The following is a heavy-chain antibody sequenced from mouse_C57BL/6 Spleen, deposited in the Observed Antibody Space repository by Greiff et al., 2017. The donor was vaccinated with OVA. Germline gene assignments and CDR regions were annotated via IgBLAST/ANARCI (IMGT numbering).Heavy chain of an antibody. V-gene: IGHV3-6*01. Sequence: VQLKESGPGLVKPSQSLSLTCSVTGYSITSGYYWNWIRQFPGNKLEWMGYISYDGSNNYNPSLKNRISITRDTSKNQFFLKLNSVTTEDTATYYCARGVLRYWGQGTTLTVSS. CDR1: GYSITSGYY. CDR2: ISYDGSN. J-gene: IGHJ2*01. CDR3: ARGVLRY. D-gene: IGHD1-1*01.